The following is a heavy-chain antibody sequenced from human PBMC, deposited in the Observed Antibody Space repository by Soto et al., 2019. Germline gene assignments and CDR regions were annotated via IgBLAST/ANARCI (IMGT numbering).Heavy chain of an antibody. D-gene: IGHD6-13*01. CDR3: ARRTFIASYYGMDV. CDR1: GYSFTSYW. V-gene: IGHV5-10-1*01. Sequence: GESLKISCKGSGYSFTSYWISWVRQMPGEGLEWMGRIDPSDSYTNYSPSFQGHVTISADKSISTAYLQWSSLKASDTAMYYCARRTFIASYYGMDVWGQGTTVTVSS. J-gene: IGHJ6*02. CDR2: IDPSDSYT.